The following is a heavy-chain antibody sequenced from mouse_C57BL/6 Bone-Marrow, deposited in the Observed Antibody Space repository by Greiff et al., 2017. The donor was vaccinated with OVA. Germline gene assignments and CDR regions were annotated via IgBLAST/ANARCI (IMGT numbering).Heavy chain of an antibody. CDR2: ISYDGSN. J-gene: IGHJ2*01. CDR1: GYSITSGYY. V-gene: IGHV3-6*01. CDR3: ARGGWNY. D-gene: IGHD2-3*01. Sequence: EVQLVESGPGLVKPSQSLSLTCSVTGYSITSGYYWNWIRQFPGNKLEWMGYISYDGSNNYNPSLKNRISITRDTSKNQFFLKLNSVTTEDTATYYCARGGWNYWGQGTTLTVSS.